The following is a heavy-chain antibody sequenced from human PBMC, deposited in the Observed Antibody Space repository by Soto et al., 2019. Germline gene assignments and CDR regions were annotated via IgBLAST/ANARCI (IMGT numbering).Heavy chain of an antibody. Sequence: QMQLVQSGAEVKERGSSVKISCKTSGGTFNTYALTWVRQAPGQGLEWIGGIIPIFGIKNVAQRFQGRVTINADESLTTAYMEMTSRRSDDTAVYYCAKEAGEHWGQGTLVTVSS. CDR2: IIPIFGIK. V-gene: IGHV1-69*01. J-gene: IGHJ1*01. CDR3: AKEAGEH. CDR1: GGTFNTYA. D-gene: IGHD3-16*01.